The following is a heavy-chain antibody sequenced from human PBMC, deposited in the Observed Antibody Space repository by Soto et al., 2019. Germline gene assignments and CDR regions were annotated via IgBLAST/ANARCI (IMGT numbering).Heavy chain of an antibody. V-gene: IGHV3-66*01. CDR2: IYSGGST. CDR3: ASGPGGESAGWFDP. CDR1: GFTVSSSY. J-gene: IGHJ5*02. Sequence: EVQLVDSGGDLVQPGGSLRLSCAASGFTVSSSYMSWVRQAPGKGLEWVSVIYSGGSTYYADSVKGRFTMSRDNSKHRWWLHMNSLRTEDTAVYYCASGPGGESAGWFDPWGQGTLVTVSS. D-gene: IGHD3-16*01.